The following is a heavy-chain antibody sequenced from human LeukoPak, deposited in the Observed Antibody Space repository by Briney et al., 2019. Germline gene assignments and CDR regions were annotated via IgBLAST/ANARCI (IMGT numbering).Heavy chain of an antibody. V-gene: IGHV3-74*01. Sequence: GGSLRLSCAASGFTFSSYWMHWVRQAPGKGLVWVSRIDSDGSRTTYADSVQGRFTISRDNAKNTLYLQMNSLRVEDTAVYYCARRYCSAVSCNSGWYFDLWGRGTLVTVSS. J-gene: IGHJ2*01. CDR1: GFTFSSYW. D-gene: IGHD2-15*01. CDR2: IDSDGSRT. CDR3: ARRYCSAVSCNSGWYFDL.